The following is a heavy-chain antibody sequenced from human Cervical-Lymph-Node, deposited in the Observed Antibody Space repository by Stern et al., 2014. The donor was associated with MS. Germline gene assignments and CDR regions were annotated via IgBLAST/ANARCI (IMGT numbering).Heavy chain of an antibody. Sequence: VQLEESGPGLVKPSETLSLTCTVSGGSISSYYWSWIRQPPGKGLEWIAYIYYSGSTNYNPSLKSRLTISVDTSKNQFSLKLSSVTAADTAVYYCARAGGYRWFDPWGQGTLVTVSS. CDR1: GGSISSYY. V-gene: IGHV4-59*01. CDR2: IYYSGST. J-gene: IGHJ5*02. D-gene: IGHD5-12*01. CDR3: ARAGGYRWFDP.